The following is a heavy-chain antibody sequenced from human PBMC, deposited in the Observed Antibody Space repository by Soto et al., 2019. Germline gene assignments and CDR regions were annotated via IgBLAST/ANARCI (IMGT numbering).Heavy chain of an antibody. CDR3: SRERESASEH. V-gene: IGHV4-39*02. CDR2: IYYTGTT. CDR1: GGSISSSTYH. Sequence: QLQLQESGPGLVKPSETLSLTCTVSGGSISSSTYHWAWIRQPPGKGLEWSASIYYTGTTYYSPSHKSRLTISVDTSKNHFSLKLSSVTAADTAVYYCSRERESASEHWGQGTLVTVSS. J-gene: IGHJ4*02.